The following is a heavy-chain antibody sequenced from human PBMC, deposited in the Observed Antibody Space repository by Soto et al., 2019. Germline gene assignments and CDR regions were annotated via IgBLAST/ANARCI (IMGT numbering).Heavy chain of an antibody. J-gene: IGHJ4*02. Sequence: QVQLVESGGGVVQPGRSLRLSCAASGFTFSSYGMHWVRQAPGKGLEWVAVIWYDGSNKYYADSVKGRFTISRDNSKNTLYLQMNSLRAEDTAVYYCARGDIHGYSYDFDYWGQGTLVTVSS. V-gene: IGHV3-33*01. D-gene: IGHD5-18*01. CDR1: GFTFSSYG. CDR3: ARGDIHGYSYDFDY. CDR2: IWYDGSNK.